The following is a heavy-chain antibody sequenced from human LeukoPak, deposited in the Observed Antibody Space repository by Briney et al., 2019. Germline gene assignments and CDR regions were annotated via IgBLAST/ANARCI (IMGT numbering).Heavy chain of an antibody. CDR2: IYYTET. CDR3: ARVRVAARPFNWFDP. V-gene: IGHV4-59*02. CDR1: GGSVSNYY. Sequence: SETLSLTCTVSGGSVSNYYWSWIRQSPGKGLEWIGYIYYTETSYNPSLKSRVTISVDTSKNQFSLKLSSVTAADTATYYCARVRVAARPFNWFDPWGQGTLVTVSS. D-gene: IGHD6-6*01. J-gene: IGHJ5*02.